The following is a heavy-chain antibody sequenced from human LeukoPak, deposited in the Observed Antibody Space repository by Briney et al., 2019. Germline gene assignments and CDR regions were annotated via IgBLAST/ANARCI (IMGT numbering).Heavy chain of an antibody. Sequence: GGSLRLSCAASGFAFSSYAMSWVRQAPGKGLEWVSAISGSGGSTYYADSVKGRFTISRDNSKNTLYLQMNSLRAEDTAVYYCAGGWDYYDSSGIDYWGQGTLVTVSS. CDR3: AGGWDYYDSSGIDY. V-gene: IGHV3-23*01. D-gene: IGHD3-22*01. J-gene: IGHJ4*02. CDR2: ISGSGGST. CDR1: GFAFSSYA.